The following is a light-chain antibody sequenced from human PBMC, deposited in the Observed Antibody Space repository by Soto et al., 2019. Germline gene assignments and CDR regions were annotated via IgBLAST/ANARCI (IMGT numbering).Light chain of an antibody. CDR1: SSDVGSYNY. J-gene: IGLJ2*01. V-gene: IGLV2-8*01. CDR2: EVS. CDR3: SSYAGSNNFV. Sequence: QSALTQPPSASGSPGQSVTISCTGTSSDVGSYNYVSWYQQHPGKAPKLMIYEVSKRPSGVPDRFSGSKSGNTASLTVSGLQAEDEADYYCSSYAGSNNFVFGGGTQLPVL.